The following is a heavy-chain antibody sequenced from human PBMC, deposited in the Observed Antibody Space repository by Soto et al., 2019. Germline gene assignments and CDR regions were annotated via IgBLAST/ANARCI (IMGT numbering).Heavy chain of an antibody. V-gene: IGHV4-59*01. J-gene: IGHJ6*04. CDR2: IYYSGNT. D-gene: IGHD6-13*01. CDR3: ARESYSSLLDV. Sequence: SETLSLTCTVSGGSISTYYWSWIRQPPGKGREWIGYIYYSGNTIYNPSLKSRVTISVDTSKNQFSLELSSVTAADTAVYYCARESYSSLLDVWGKGTTVTVSS. CDR1: GGSISTYY.